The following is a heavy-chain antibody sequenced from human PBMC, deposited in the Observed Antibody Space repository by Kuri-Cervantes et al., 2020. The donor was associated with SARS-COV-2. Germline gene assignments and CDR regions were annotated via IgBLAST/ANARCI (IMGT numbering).Heavy chain of an antibody. J-gene: IGHJ4*02. V-gene: IGHV4-61*09. Sequence: SETLSLTCTVSGGSISSGSYYWSWIRQPAGKGLEWIGHIYTSGSTNYNPSLKSRVTISVDTSKNQFSLKLSSATAADTAVYYCAREEGGYSYGLDYWGQGTLVTVSS. D-gene: IGHD5-18*01. CDR1: GGSISSGSYY. CDR2: IYTSGST. CDR3: AREEGGYSYGLDY.